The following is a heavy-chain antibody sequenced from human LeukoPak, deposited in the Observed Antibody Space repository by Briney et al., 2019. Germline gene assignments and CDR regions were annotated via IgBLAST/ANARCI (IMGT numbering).Heavy chain of an antibody. CDR1: GYSFTASY. V-gene: IGHV1-2*02. CDR3: ARDGEYGTGSYYRGSFDY. CDR2: IHPRSGDT. Sequence: ASVKASCKASGYSFTASYIHWVRQAPGQGLEWMGWIHPRSGDTRYAQKFQGRVTMARDTSISTVYMDLSSLGSDDTAVYYCARDGEYGTGSYYRGSFDYWGQGILVTVSS. J-gene: IGHJ4*02. D-gene: IGHD3-10*01.